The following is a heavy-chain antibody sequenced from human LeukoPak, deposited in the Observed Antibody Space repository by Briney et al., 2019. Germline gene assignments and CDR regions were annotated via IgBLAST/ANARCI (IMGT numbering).Heavy chain of an antibody. J-gene: IGHJ4*02. CDR3: AKDASLRLTTVTTLDY. D-gene: IGHD4-17*01. CDR1: RFTFSSYG. CDR2: IRYDGSNK. V-gene: IGHV3-30*02. Sequence: AGGSLRLSCAASRFTFSSYGMHWVRQAPGKGLEWVAFIRYDGSNKYYADSEKSRFTISRDNSKNTLYLQMNSLRAEDTAIYYCAKDASLRLTTVTTLDYCGQGALVTVSS.